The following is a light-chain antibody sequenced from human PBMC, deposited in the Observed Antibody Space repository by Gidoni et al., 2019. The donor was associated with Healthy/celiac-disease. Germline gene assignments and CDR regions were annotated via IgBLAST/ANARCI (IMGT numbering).Light chain of an antibody. V-gene: IGKV3-20*01. Sequence: ELVLTQSPGTLSLSPVERATLSCRASQSVSSSYLAWYQQNPGQAPRLLIYGASSRDTGIPDRVSGSGSGTDFTLTISRLEPEDFAVYYCQQYGSSLPITFGKGTRLEIK. J-gene: IGKJ5*01. CDR2: GAS. CDR1: QSVSSSY. CDR3: QQYGSSLPIT.